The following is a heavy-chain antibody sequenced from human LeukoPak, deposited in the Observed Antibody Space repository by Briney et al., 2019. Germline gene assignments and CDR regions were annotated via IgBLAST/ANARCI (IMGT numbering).Heavy chain of an antibody. V-gene: IGHV4-30-2*01. CDR1: GGSISSGGYS. CDR3: ARQSYTSVWYIDY. J-gene: IGHJ4*02. Sequence: SQTLSLTCAVSGGSISSGGYSWSWIRQPPGKGLEWIGYIYHSGGTYYNPSLKSRVTISVDRSKNQFSLKLSSVTAADTAVYYCARQSYTSVWYIDYWGQGTLVTVSS. CDR2: IYHSGGT. D-gene: IGHD6-19*01.